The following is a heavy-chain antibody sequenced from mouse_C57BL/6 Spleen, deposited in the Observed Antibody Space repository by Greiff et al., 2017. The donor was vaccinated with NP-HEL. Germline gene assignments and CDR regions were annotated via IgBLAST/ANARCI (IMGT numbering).Heavy chain of an antibody. V-gene: IGHV1-81*01. Sequence: QVQLKESGAELARPGASVKLSCKASGYTFTSYGISWVKQRTGQGLEWIGEIYPRSGNTYYNEKFKGKATLTADKSSSTAYMELRSLTSEDSAVYFCARSEDYYGSSYLWGQGTTLTVSS. CDR1: GYTFTSYG. CDR2: IYPRSGNT. D-gene: IGHD1-1*01. CDR3: ARSEDYYGSSYL. J-gene: IGHJ2*01.